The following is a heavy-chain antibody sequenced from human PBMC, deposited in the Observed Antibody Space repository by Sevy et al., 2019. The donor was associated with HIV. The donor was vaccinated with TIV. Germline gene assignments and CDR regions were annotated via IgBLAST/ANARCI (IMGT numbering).Heavy chain of an antibody. V-gene: IGHV3-7*01. CDR2: IKQDAGQK. J-gene: IGHJ4*02. CDR1: GFTFSKYW. CDR3: ARDDGNYYFDY. D-gene: IGHD1-7*01. Sequence: GGSLRLSCAASGFTFSKYWMGWVRQAPGKGLEWVANIKQDAGQKYYVDSVKGRFTIASDNAKNSLYQQMNSLRAEDTAVYFCARDDGNYYFDYWGQGTLVTVSS.